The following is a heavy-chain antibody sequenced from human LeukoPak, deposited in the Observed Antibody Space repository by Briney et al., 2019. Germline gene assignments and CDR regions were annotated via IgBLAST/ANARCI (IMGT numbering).Heavy chain of an antibody. V-gene: IGHV4-59*01. J-gene: IGHJ5*02. CDR2: IYYSGST. Sequence: PSEPLSLTCTVSGGSISSYYWSWIRQPPGKGLEWIGYIYYSGSTNYNPSLKGRVTTSVDTSKNQFSLKLSSVTAADTAVYYCARLTLNWCGPWGQGTLVSVSS. CDR3: ARLTLNWCGP. D-gene: IGHD3-9*01. CDR1: GGSISSYY.